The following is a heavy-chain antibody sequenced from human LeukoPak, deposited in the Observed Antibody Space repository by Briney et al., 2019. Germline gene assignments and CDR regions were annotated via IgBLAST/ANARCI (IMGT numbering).Heavy chain of an antibody. Sequence: GGSLRLSCAASGFTFSTHNMIWVRQAPGKGLEWISYISSSSSLIYYADSVEGRFTISRDNAKNSLYLHMSSLRAEDTAVYYCARGRYSWNSVNGGAFDPWAREPWSPSPQ. V-gene: IGHV3-48*01. CDR1: GFTFSTHN. D-gene: IGHD1-20*01. CDR2: ISSSSSLI. CDR3: ARGRYSWNSVNGGAFDP. J-gene: IGHJ5*02.